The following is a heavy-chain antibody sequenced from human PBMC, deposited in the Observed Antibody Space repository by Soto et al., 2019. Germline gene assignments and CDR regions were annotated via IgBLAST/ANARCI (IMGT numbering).Heavy chain of an antibody. D-gene: IGHD2-2*01. V-gene: IGHV3-23*01. CDR2: VSGSGGST. Sequence: EVQLLESGGGLVQPGGSLRLSCAASGFTFSSYATSWVRQAPGKGLEWVSAVSGSGGSTYYADSVKGRFTISRDNSKNTLYLQMNSLRAEDTAVSYCAKGEGAAPAAVNYWGQGTLVTVSS. CDR3: AKGEGAAPAAVNY. CDR1: GFTFSSYA. J-gene: IGHJ4*02.